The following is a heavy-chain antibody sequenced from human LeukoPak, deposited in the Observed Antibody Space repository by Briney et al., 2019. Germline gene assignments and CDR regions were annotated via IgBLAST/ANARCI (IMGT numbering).Heavy chain of an antibody. V-gene: IGHV4-39*01. J-gene: IGHJ4*02. CDR3: ASPGGYCSGGSCYLDY. CDR1: GGSISSSSYY. CDR2: IYYSGST. D-gene: IGHD2-15*01. Sequence: SETLSLTCTVSGGSISSSSYYWGWIRQPPGKGLEWIGSIYYSGSTYYNPSLKSRVTISVDTSKNQFSLKLSSVTAADTAVYYCASPGGYCSGGSCYLDYWGQGTLVTVSS.